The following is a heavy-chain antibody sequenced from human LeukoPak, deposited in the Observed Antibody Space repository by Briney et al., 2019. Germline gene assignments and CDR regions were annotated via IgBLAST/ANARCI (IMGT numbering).Heavy chain of an antibody. Sequence: GESLKISCKGSGYSFTSYWIGWVRQMPGKGLEWMGIIYPGDSDTRYSPSFQGQVTISADKSISTAYLQWSSLKASDTAMYYCARQYCSSTSCYSTDFDYWGQGTLATVSS. J-gene: IGHJ4*02. CDR3: ARQYCSSTSCYSTDFDY. CDR1: GYSFTSYW. V-gene: IGHV5-51*01. CDR2: IYPGDSDT. D-gene: IGHD2-2*01.